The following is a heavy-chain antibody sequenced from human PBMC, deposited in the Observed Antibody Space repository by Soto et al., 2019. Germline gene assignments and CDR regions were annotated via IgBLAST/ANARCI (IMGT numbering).Heavy chain of an antibody. CDR3: AHYSSENWFDP. J-gene: IGHJ5*02. CDR1: GGSFSGYY. CDR2: INHSGST. V-gene: IGHV4-34*01. D-gene: IGHD4-4*01. Sequence: PSETLSLTCAVYGGSFSGYYWSWIRQPPGKGLEWIGEINHSGSTNYNPSLKSRVTISVDTSKNQFSLKLSSVTAADTAVYYCAHYSSENWFDPSGPATLGSVS.